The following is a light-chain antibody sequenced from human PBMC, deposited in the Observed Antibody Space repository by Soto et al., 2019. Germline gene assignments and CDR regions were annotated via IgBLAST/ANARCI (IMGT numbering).Light chain of an antibody. CDR3: LQYNSFPRT. V-gene: IGKV1-17*03. CDR1: QGINND. Sequence: DIQMTQSPSVMFASVGDSVTITCRASQGINNDLAWFQQRPGTVPKRLIYASTSRRGVPSRFSGSGSGTEFSLTISGLQPEDFATYYCLQYNSFPRTFGQGTKVEIK. CDR2: AS. J-gene: IGKJ1*01.